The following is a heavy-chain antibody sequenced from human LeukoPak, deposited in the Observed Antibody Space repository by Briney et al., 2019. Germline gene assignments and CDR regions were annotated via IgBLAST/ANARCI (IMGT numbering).Heavy chain of an antibody. Sequence: GGSLRLSCAASGFTFSSYAMSWVRRTPGKGLEWVSYISSSSSTIYYADSVKGRFTISRGNAKNSLYLQMNSLRAEDTAVYYCARDRDSSSWYNWFDPWGQGTLVTVSS. CDR1: GFTFSSYA. CDR3: ARDRDSSSWYNWFDP. J-gene: IGHJ5*02. CDR2: ISSSSSTI. V-gene: IGHV3-48*04. D-gene: IGHD6-13*01.